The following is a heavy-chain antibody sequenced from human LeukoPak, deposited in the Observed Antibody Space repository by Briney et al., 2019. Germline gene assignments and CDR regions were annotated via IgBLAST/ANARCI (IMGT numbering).Heavy chain of an antibody. Sequence: SETLSLTCTVSGGSISSSSYYWGWIRQPPGKGLEGIGSIYYSGSTYYNPSLKSRVTISVDTSKNQFSLKLSSVTAADTAVYYCARQSSGYFSTLPFDYWGQGTLVTVSS. CDR2: IYYSGST. J-gene: IGHJ4*02. CDR1: GGSISSSSYY. CDR3: ARQSSGYFSTLPFDY. D-gene: IGHD3-22*01. V-gene: IGHV4-39*01.